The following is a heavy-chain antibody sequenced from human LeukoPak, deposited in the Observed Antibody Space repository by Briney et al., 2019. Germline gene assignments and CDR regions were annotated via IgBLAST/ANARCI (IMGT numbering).Heavy chain of an antibody. Sequence: AETLSLTCTVSGGSTSSSSYYWGWIRQPPGKGLEWIGSIYYSGSTYYNPSLKSRVTISVDTSKSQFSLKLSSVTAADTAVYYCASQELWFGEFSDYWGQGTLVTVSS. CDR2: IYYSGST. CDR1: GGSTSSSSYY. J-gene: IGHJ4*02. D-gene: IGHD3-10*01. V-gene: IGHV4-39*07. CDR3: ASQELWFGEFSDY.